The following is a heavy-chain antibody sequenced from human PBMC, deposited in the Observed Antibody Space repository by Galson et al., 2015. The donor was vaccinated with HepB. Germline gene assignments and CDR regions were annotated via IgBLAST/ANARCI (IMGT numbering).Heavy chain of an antibody. D-gene: IGHD3-16*01. CDR3: TTLNLPWGNYPYTRDY. V-gene: IGHV3-15*01. Sequence: SLRLSCAASGFTFNNAWMSWVRQAPGKGLEWVGRIKSKAEGGTTDYAAPVKGRFTISTDDSKITLYLQMNSLKTEDTGVYYCTTLNLPWGNYPYTRDYWVQGTLVTVSS. J-gene: IGHJ4*02. CDR2: IKSKAEGGTT. CDR1: GFTFNNAW.